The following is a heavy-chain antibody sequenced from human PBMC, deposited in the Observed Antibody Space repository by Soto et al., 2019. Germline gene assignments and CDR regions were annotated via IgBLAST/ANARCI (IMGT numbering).Heavy chain of an antibody. V-gene: IGHV1-3*01. Sequence: QVQLLQSGAELKKPGASVKVSCKASGYTFARSTMQWVRQAPGQRLEWMGWINVGNGDTQFSQNFQGRVTFTRDTSASTAYMEVSRLRSEDTAVYYCASIWSLGRSLHHWGQGTLVTVSS. CDR3: ASIWSLGRSLHH. D-gene: IGHD3-16*01. CDR2: INVGNGDT. CDR1: GYTFARST. J-gene: IGHJ4*02.